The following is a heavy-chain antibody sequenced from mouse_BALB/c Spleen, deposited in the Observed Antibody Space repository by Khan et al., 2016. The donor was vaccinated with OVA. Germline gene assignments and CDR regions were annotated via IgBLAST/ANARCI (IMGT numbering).Heavy chain of an antibody. CDR1: GYSITSDYA. D-gene: IGHD2-3*01. CDR2: ISYSGST. Sequence: EVQLQESGPGLVKPSQSLSLTCTVTGYSITSDYAWNWIRQFPGNTLEWMGYISYSGSTTYNPSLKSRISITRDTSKNPFILQLNSVTTENTATYYCARDGSRYKYDMGYWGQGTSGNVSS. J-gene: IGHJ4*01. CDR3: ARDGSRYKYDMGY. V-gene: IGHV3-2*02.